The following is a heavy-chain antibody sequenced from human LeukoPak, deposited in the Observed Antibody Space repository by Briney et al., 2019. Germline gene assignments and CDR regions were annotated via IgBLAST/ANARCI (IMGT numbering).Heavy chain of an antibody. J-gene: IGHJ4*02. CDR3: ARGGPGNWLHYIDY. CDR1: GGSVSSNTYY. D-gene: IGHD3-16*01. V-gene: IGHV4-39*01. Sequence: KPSETLSLTCTVSGGSVSSNTYYWGWIRQPPGKGLEWIGSIYYGGNTYYNPSLKSRVTVSLDTSKNQFSLNLSSVTAADTAVYYCARGGPGNWLHYIDYWGQGTLVPVSS. CDR2: IYYGGNT.